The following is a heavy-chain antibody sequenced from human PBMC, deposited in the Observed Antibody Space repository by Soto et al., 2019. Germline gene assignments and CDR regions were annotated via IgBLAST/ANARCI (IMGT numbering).Heavy chain of an antibody. Sequence: SETVSCKASGGTFSSYANSWVRQAPGQGLEWMGGIIPIFCRANYAQKLQSRVTITANKSTSTAYTELSSLRSVDTAAYYCARGRDGYNDWGQGTLVTVSS. J-gene: IGHJ4*02. V-gene: IGHV1-69*06. CDR3: ARGRDGYND. CDR2: IIPIFCRA. CDR1: GGTFSSYA. D-gene: IGHD5-12*01.